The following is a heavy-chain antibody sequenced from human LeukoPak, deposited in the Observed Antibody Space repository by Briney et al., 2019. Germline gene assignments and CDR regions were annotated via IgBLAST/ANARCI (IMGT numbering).Heavy chain of an antibody. CDR3: ARDGGATLYY. V-gene: IGHV1-46*01. CDR1: GGTFSSYA. Sequence: ASVKVSCKASGGTFSSYAISWVRQAPGQGLEWMGIINPSGGSTSYAQKFQGRVTMTRDTSTSTVYMELSSLRSEDTAVYYCARDGGATLYYWGQGTLVTVSS. D-gene: IGHD1-26*01. J-gene: IGHJ4*02. CDR2: INPSGGST.